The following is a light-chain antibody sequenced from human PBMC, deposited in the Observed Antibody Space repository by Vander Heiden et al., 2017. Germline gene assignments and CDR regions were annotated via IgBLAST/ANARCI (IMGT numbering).Light chain of an antibody. CDR2: AAS. Sequence: DIQMIQSPSSLSASVGDRVTITCRASQSISSYLNWYQQKPGKAPKLLIYAASSLQRGVPSRFSGSGYGTDFTLTISSRQPEDFATYYCQQNDSNPTWTFGQGTKVEIK. V-gene: IGKV1-39*01. J-gene: IGKJ1*01. CDR1: QSISSY. CDR3: QQNDSNPTWT.